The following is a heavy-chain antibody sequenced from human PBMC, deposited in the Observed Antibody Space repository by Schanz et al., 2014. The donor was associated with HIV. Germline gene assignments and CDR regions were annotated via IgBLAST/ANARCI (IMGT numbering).Heavy chain of an antibody. D-gene: IGHD3-9*01. CDR2: IIPICGTA. Sequence: QVQLVQSGAEVKKPGASVKVSCKASGYTFTGYYMHWVRQAPGQGLEWMGGIIPICGTANYAQKFQGRVTITADESTSTAYMELSSLRSEDTAVYYCARGVDILTAFDYWDQGTLVTVSS. J-gene: IGHJ4*02. V-gene: IGHV1-69*01. CDR1: GYTFTGYY. CDR3: ARGVDILTAFDY.